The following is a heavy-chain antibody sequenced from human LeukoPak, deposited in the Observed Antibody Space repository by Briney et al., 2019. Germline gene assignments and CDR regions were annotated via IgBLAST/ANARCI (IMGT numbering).Heavy chain of an antibody. D-gene: IGHD2-8*01. CDR1: GDSVSSNTAT. CDR2: TYYRSKWYN. Sequence: SQTLSLTCAISGDSVSSNTATWNWIRQSPSRGLEWLGTTYYRSKWYNNYAVSVKSRITINPDTSKNQFSLQVTSMSPEDTAIYYCARGWANGWLLYTDAFDIWGQGTMVTVSS. J-gene: IGHJ3*02. V-gene: IGHV6-1*01. CDR3: ARGWANGWLLYTDAFDI.